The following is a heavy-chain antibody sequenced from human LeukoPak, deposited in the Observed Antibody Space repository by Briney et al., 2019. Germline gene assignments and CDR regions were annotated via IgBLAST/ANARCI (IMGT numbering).Heavy chain of an antibody. CDR1: GFTFSSYE. D-gene: IGHD6-13*01. V-gene: IGHV3-48*03. J-gene: IGHJ4*02. CDR2: ISSSVSTI. CDR3: ARDEGGPYWQQLAYY. Sequence: PGGSRRLSCAPSGFTFSSYEMNWVRQAPGKGLEWVSYISSSVSTIYYADSVKGRFTITRDNAKNSLYLQMNSLRAEDTAVYYCARDEGGPYWQQLAYYWGQGTLVTVSS.